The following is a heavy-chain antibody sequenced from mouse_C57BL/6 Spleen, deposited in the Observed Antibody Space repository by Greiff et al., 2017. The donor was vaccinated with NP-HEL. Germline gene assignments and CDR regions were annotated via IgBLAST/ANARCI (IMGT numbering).Heavy chain of an antibody. CDR2: IDPNSGGT. CDR1: GYTFTSYW. Sequence: QVQLQQPGAELVKPGASVKLSCTASGYTFTSYWMHWVKQRPGRGLEWMGRIDPNSGGTKYTEKFKSKATMTVDKPSSTAYMQLSSLTSEGSAFYYCGREYRNYFYYFDCWG. CDR3: GREYRNYFYYFDC. V-gene: IGHV1-72*01. D-gene: IGHD2-10*02. J-gene: IGHJ2*01.